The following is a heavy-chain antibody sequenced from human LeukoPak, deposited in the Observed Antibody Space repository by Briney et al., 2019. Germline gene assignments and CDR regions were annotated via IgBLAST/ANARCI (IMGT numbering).Heavy chain of an antibody. CDR3: ARGSVTGGWFDP. J-gene: IGHJ5*02. V-gene: IGHV4-4*07. D-gene: IGHD2-21*02. Sequence: ASETLSLTCTVPGGSISSYYWSWIRQPAGKGLEWIGRIYTSGSTNYNPSLKSRVTMSVDTSKNQFSLKLSSVTAADTAVYYCARGSVTGGWFDPWGQGTLVTASS. CDR1: GGSISSYY. CDR2: IYTSGST.